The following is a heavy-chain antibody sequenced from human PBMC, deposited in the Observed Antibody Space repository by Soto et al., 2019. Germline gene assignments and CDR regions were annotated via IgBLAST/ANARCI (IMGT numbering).Heavy chain of an antibody. J-gene: IGHJ6*02. V-gene: IGHV1-69*01. CDR3: ARSQGSSTSLEIYYYYYYGMDV. CDR1: GGTFSRYA. D-gene: IGHD2-2*01. Sequence: QVQLVQSGAEVKKPGSSVKVSCKASGGTFSRYAISWVRQAPGQGLEWMVGVIPTSETTNYAQKFHGRVTITADESNSTAYMELSSLRSEDTSVYYCARSQGSSTSLEIYYYYYYGMDVWGPGTKVTVSS. CDR2: VIPTSETT.